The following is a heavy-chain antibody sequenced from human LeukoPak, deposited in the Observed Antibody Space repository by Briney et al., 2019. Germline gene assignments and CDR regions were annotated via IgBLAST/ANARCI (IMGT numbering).Heavy chain of an antibody. CDR1: GFTFSSYG. Sequence: PGGSLRLSCAASGFTFSSYGMHWVRQAPGKGLEWVAVISYDGSNKYYADSVKGRLTISRDNSKNTLYLQMNSLRAEDTAVYYCAKDAVRGVIITYPPYYFDYWGQGTLVTVSS. J-gene: IGHJ4*02. CDR2: ISYDGSNK. V-gene: IGHV3-30*18. CDR3: AKDAVRGVIITYPPYYFDY. D-gene: IGHD3-10*01.